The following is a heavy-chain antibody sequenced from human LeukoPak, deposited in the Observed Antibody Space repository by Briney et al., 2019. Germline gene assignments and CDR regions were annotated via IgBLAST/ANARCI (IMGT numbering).Heavy chain of an antibody. CDR1: GGSIGSSSYY. V-gene: IGHV4-39*07. D-gene: IGHD2-15*01. CDR3: AREYSRAGTNLGYCSGDVCYPYYLDF. J-gene: IGHJ4*02. CDR2: IYTSGIT. Sequence: PSETLSLTCTVSGGSIGSSSYYWGWIRQPPGKGLEWIGRIYTSGITNYNPSLKSRVTMSVDTSKNQFSLKLSSVTAADTAVYYCAREYSRAGTNLGYCSGDVCYPYYLDFWGQGALVTVSS.